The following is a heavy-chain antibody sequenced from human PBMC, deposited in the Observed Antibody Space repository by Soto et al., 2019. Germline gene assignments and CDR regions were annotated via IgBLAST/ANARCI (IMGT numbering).Heavy chain of an antibody. CDR2: INEDGREA. CDR1: EFTFSNFY. J-gene: IGHJ4*03. Sequence: GGSLRLSCAASEFTFSNFYMGWVRRAPGRGLEWVAIINEDGREASYVDSARGRFTISRDNARSSLFLHMRSLRAEDTALYYCVKESRRSHSFIWGQGTLVTVSS. V-gene: IGHV3-7*05. D-gene: IGHD5-18*01. CDR3: VKESRRSHSFI.